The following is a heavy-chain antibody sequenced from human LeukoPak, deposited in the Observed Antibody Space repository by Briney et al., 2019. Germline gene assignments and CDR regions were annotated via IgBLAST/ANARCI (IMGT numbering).Heavy chain of an antibody. CDR2: ISGSGESL. CDR1: GFTFSSYA. D-gene: IGHD4/OR15-4a*01. Sequence: GGSLRLSCAASGFTFSSYAISWVRLAPGKGLEWVSSISGSGESLYYADSVRDWFTMSRDNSKNTLYLNMNSLRVEDTAIYYCAKNGATSWIGGQNWFDPWGQGTLVTVSS. V-gene: IGHV3-23*01. J-gene: IGHJ5*02. CDR3: AKNGATSWIGGQNWFDP.